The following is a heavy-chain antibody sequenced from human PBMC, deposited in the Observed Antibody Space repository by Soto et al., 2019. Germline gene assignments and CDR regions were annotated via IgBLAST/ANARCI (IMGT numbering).Heavy chain of an antibody. CDR2: IYYSGST. Sequence: ETLSLTCTVSGGSISSSSYYWSWIRQPPGKGLEWIGYIYYSGSTNYNPSLKSRVTISVDTSKNQFSLKLSSVTAADTAVYYCARNSRYCFGGSCYSDFYGMDVWGQATTVTVSS. V-gene: IGHV4-61*01. J-gene: IGHJ6*02. CDR1: GGSISSSSYY. D-gene: IGHD2-15*01. CDR3: ARNSRYCFGGSCYSDFYGMDV.